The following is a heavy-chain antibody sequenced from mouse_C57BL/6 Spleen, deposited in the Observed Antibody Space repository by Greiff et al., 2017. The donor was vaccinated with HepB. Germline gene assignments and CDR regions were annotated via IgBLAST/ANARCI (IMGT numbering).Heavy chain of an antibody. CDR2: ISYDGSN. Sequence: ESGPGLVKPSQSLSLTCSVTGYSITSGYYWNWIRQFPGNKLEWMGYISYDGSNNYNPSLKNRISITRDTSKNQFFLKLNSVTTEDTATYYCARPYSNYDTWFAYWGQGTLVTVSA. D-gene: IGHD2-5*01. J-gene: IGHJ3*01. V-gene: IGHV3-6*01. CDR3: ARPYSNYDTWFAY. CDR1: GYSITSGYY.